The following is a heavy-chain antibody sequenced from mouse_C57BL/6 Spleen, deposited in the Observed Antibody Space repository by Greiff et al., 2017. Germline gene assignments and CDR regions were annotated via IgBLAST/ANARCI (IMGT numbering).Heavy chain of an antibody. CDR2: IRSKSNNYAT. V-gene: IGHV10-1*01. Sequence: EVKLVESGGGLVQPKGSLKLSCAASGFSFNTYAMNWVRQAPGKGLEWVARIRSKSNNYATYYADSVKDRFTISRDDSESMLYLQMNNLKTEDTAMDYCVRLYDYEDYAMDYWGQGTSVTVSS. CDR1: GFSFNTYA. CDR3: VRLYDYEDYAMDY. J-gene: IGHJ4*01. D-gene: IGHD2-4*01.